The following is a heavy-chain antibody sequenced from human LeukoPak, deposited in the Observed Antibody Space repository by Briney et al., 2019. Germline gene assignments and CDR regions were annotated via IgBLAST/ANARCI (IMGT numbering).Heavy chain of an antibody. CDR1: GFTFSSYD. D-gene: IGHD3-22*01. J-gene: IGHJ3*02. Sequence: GGSLRLPCAASGFTFSSYDMHWVRQATGKGLEWVSAIGTAGDTYYPGSVKGRFTISRENAKNSLYLQMNSLRAEDTAVYYCARDSSGYGAFDIWGQGTMVTVSS. V-gene: IGHV3-13*01. CDR2: IGTAGDT. CDR3: ARDSSGYGAFDI.